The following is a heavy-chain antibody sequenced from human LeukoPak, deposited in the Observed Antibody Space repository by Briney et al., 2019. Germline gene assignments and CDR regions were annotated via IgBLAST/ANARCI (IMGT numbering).Heavy chain of an antibody. CDR3: ARDPYIVVVPAAILAGVYYYYYGMDV. Sequence: GGSLRLSCAASGFTFYDFGMSWVRQAPGKGLEWVSGINWNGGSTVYADSVKGRFTISRDNAKNSLYLQLNSLRAEDTALYYCARDPYIVVVPAAILAGVYYYYYGMDVWGQGTTVTVSS. CDR1: GFTFYDFG. V-gene: IGHV3-20*04. D-gene: IGHD2-2*01. J-gene: IGHJ6*02. CDR2: INWNGGST.